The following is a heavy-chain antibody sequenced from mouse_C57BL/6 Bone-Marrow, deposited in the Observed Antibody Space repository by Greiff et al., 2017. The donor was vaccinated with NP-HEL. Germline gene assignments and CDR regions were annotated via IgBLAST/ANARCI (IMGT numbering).Heavy chain of an antibody. V-gene: IGHV1-59*01. CDR3: ARWAYYSNYFLFDY. CDR1: GYTFTSYW. J-gene: IGHJ2*01. D-gene: IGHD2-5*01. Sequence: QVQLKESGAELVRPGTSVKLSCKASGYTFTSYWMHWVKQRPGQGLEWIGVIDPSDSYTNYNQQFKGKATLTVDTSSSTAYMQRSSLTSEDSAVYYFARWAYYSNYFLFDYWGQGTTLTVSS. CDR2: IDPSDSYT.